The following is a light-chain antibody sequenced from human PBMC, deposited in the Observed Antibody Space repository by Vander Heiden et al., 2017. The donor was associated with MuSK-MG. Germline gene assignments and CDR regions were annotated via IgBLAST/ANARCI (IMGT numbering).Light chain of an antibody. CDR1: GSNIGGNT. CDR2: RNN. J-gene: IGLJ1*01. Sequence: QSVLTQPPSASGTPGQRVTMSCSGSGSNIGGNTVNWYQQLPGTAPKLPIYRNNQRPSGVPDRFSGSKSGTSASLAISGLQSEDEAEYDCAAWDDSLNGYVFGTGTTVTVL. V-gene: IGLV1-44*01. CDR3: AAWDDSLNGYV.